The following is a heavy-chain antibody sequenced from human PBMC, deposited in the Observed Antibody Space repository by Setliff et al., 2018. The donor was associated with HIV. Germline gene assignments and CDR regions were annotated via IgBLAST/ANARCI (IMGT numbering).Heavy chain of an antibody. CDR2: AYYDGST. Sequence: SETLSLTCTVSGGFLNGYFWTWIRQPPGKKLEWVGRAYYDGSTHYNPSLNSQAITSAGTSKNQCYLKVNSVTPADTALYYCTRGGIYCGNDGCHRYFFDFWGQGTLVTVSS. CDR1: GGFLNGYF. D-gene: IGHD2-21*01. J-gene: IGHJ4*02. V-gene: IGHV4-59*01. CDR3: TRGGIYCGNDGCHRYFFDF.